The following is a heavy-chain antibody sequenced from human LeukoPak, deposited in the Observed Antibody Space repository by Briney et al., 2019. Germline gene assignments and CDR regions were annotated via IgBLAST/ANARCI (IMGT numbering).Heavy chain of an antibody. Sequence: GGSLRLSCAASGFTFSSYSMNWVRQAPGKGLEWVSSISSSSSYIYYADSVKGRFTISRDNAKNSLYLQMNSLRAEDTAVYYCARGMRGDTALGHFYYYMDVWGKGTTVTVSS. CDR3: ARGMRGDTALGHFYYYMDV. D-gene: IGHD5-18*01. J-gene: IGHJ6*03. CDR1: GFTFSSYS. CDR2: ISSSSSYI. V-gene: IGHV3-21*01.